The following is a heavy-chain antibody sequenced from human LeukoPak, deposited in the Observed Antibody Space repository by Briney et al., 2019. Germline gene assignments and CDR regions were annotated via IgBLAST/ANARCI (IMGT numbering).Heavy chain of an antibody. D-gene: IGHD3-3*01. CDR2: INHSGST. V-gene: IGHV4-34*01. Sequence: SETLSLTCAVYRGSFSGYYWSWIRQPPGKGLEWIGEINHSGSTNYNPSLKSRVTISVDTSKNQFSLKLSSVTAADTAVYYCARVGPIFGPSANAFDIWGQGTMVTVSS. CDR3: ARVGPIFGPSANAFDI. CDR1: RGSFSGYY. J-gene: IGHJ3*02.